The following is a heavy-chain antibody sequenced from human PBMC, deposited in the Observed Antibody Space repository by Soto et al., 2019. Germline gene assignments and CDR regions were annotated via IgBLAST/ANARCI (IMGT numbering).Heavy chain of an antibody. CDR2: ISAYNGNT. Sequence: GAPVKVSCKASGYTFTSYGISWVRQAPGQGLEWMGWISAYNGNTNYAQKLQGRVTMTTDTSTSTAYMELRSLRSDDTAVYYCARHLYYDFWSGYYGSPHSLDYWGQGTLVTVSS. CDR3: ARHLYYDFWSGYYGSPHSLDY. D-gene: IGHD3-3*01. V-gene: IGHV1-18*01. J-gene: IGHJ4*02. CDR1: GYTFTSYG.